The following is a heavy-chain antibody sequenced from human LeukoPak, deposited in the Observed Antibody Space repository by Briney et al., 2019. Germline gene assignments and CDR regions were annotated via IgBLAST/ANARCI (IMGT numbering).Heavy chain of an antibody. V-gene: IGHV1-8*02. D-gene: IGHD1-26*01. CDR1: GYTFTSYD. CDR2: MNPNSGNT. Sequence: ASVKVSCKASGYTFTSYDINWVRQATGQGLEWMGWMNPNSGNTGYAQKFQGRVTMTRSTSISTAYMELSGLISKDTAVYYCARGQWEDGGNWFDPWGQGTLVTVSS. CDR3: ARGQWEDGGNWFDP. J-gene: IGHJ5*02.